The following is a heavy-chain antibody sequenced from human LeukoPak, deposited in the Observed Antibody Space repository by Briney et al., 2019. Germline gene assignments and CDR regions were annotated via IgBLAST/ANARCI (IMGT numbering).Heavy chain of an antibody. CDR3: ARTKNSYTDINTAWFDP. J-gene: IGHJ5*02. V-gene: IGHV1-69*05. D-gene: IGHD2-15*01. Sequence: VASVKVSCKASGGTFSSYAISWVRQAPGQGLEWMGRIIPIFGTANYAQKFQGRLTITTDESTSTAYMELSSLRSEDTAVYYCARTKNSYTDINTAWFDPWGQGTLVTVSS. CDR1: GGTFSSYA. CDR2: IIPIFGTA.